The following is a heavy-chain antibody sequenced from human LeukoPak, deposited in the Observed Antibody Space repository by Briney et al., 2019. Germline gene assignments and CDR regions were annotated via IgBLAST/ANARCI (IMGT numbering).Heavy chain of an antibody. CDR2: VSTSLTT. D-gene: IGHD3-10*01. Sequence: SETLSLTCTVSGVSTSSGYWSWIRQPAGKGLEWLGRVSTSLTTYYNPSLNSRVTMSLDTSENQFFLKLISVTAADTAVYYCARGYGSGSYSAWGQGTLVTASS. CDR1: GVSTSSGY. J-gene: IGHJ5*02. V-gene: IGHV4-4*07. CDR3: ARGYGSGSYSA.